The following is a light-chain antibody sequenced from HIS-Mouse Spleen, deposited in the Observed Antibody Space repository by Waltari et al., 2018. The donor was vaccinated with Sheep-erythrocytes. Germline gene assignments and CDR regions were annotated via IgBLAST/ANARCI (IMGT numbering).Light chain of an antibody. CDR1: SRDGGSYNL. Sequence: QSALTQPASVSGSPGQSITLSCPGTSRDGGSYNLFSWYQQHPGKAPKLMIYEGSKRPSGVSNRFSGSKSGNTASLTISGLQAEDEADYYCCSYAGSSTLVFGGGTKLTVL. V-gene: IGLV2-23*01. J-gene: IGLJ2*01. CDR2: EGS. CDR3: CSYAGSSTLV.